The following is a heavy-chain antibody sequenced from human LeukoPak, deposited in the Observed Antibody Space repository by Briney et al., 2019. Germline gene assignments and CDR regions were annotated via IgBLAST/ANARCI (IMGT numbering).Heavy chain of an antibody. Sequence: SVKVSCKASGGTFSSYATSWVRQAPGQGLEWMGGIIPIFGTANYAQKFQGRVTITADESTSTAYMELSSLRSEDTAVYYCARDLYSGHEGNAFDIWGQGTMVTVSS. D-gene: IGHD5-12*01. V-gene: IGHV1-69*13. CDR1: GGTFSSYA. J-gene: IGHJ3*02. CDR2: IIPIFGTA. CDR3: ARDLYSGHEGNAFDI.